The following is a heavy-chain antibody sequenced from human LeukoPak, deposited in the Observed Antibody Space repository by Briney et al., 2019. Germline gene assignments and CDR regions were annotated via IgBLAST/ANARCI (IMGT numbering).Heavy chain of an antibody. D-gene: IGHD2-15*01. V-gene: IGHV4-30-4*01. CDR2: IYYSGRT. CDR1: GGSFSDYY. CDR3: ARRLGYCSGGSCYGSYYFDY. Sequence: SETLSLTCAVYGGSFSDYYWSWIRQPPGKGLEWIGYIYYSGRTYYNPSLKSRVTISVDTSKNQFSLKLSSVTAADTAVYYCARRLGYCSGGSCYGSYYFDYWGQGTLVTVSS. J-gene: IGHJ4*02.